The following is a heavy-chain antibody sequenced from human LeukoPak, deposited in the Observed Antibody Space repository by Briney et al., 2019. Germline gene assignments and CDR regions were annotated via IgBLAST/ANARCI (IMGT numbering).Heavy chain of an antibody. CDR3: ATLKGWYGEGCFDC. CDR2: IYPDGRT. V-gene: IGHV3-53*01. CDR1: GVTVSSIY. J-gene: IGHJ4*02. Sequence: PGGSLRLSCAASGVTVSSIYMGWVRQAPGNGLDWVSVIYPDGRTYYTESVKGRFTISRDSSENSLFLQMNSLRAEDTAVYYCATLKGWYGEGCFDCWGQGTLVTVSS. D-gene: IGHD3-10*01.